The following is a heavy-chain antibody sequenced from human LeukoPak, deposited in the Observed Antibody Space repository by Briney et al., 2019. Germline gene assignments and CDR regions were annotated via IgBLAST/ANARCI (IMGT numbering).Heavy chain of an antibody. CDR1: GGSISSYY. CDR2: IYYSGST. D-gene: IGHD1-26*01. CDR3: ASNRTGSSWIDY. J-gene: IGHJ4*02. V-gene: IGHV4-59*01. Sequence: SETLSLTCTVSGGSISSYYWSWIRQPPGKGLEWIGYIYYSGSTNCNPSLKSRVTISVDTSKNQFSLKLSSVTAADTAVYYCASNRTGSSWIDYWGQGTLVTVSS.